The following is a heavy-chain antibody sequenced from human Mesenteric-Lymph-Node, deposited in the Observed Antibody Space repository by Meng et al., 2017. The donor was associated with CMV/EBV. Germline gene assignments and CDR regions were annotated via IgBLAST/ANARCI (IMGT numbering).Heavy chain of an antibody. V-gene: IGHV3-23*03. CDR1: GFTFSSYA. D-gene: IGHD6-19*01. Sequence: GESLKISCAASGFTFSSYAMSWVRQAPGKGLEWVSVIYSGGSSTYYADSVKGRFTISRDNSKNTLYLQMNSLRAEDTAVYYCAKERAWYSSGPDYWGQGTLVTVSS. CDR3: AKERAWYSSGPDY. J-gene: IGHJ4*02. CDR2: IYSGGSST.